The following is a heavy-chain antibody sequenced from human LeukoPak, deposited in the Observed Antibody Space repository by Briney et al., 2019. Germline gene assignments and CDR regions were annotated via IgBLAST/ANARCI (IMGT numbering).Heavy chain of an antibody. D-gene: IGHD2-2*01. J-gene: IGHJ3*02. CDR2: ISSSGSTI. CDR1: GFTFSDYY. V-gene: IGHV3-11*01. Sequence: GGSLRLSCAASGFTFSDYYMSWIRQAPGKGLEWVSYISSSGSTIYYADSVKGRFTISRDNAKNSLYLQTNSLRAEDTAVYYCARDRDIVVVPAAGEAFDIWGQGTMVTVSS. CDR3: ARDRDIVVVPAAGEAFDI.